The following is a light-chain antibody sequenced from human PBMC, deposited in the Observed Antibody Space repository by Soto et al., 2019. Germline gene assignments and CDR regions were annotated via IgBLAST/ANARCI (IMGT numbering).Light chain of an antibody. CDR3: QTWGTGIFVV. CDR2: VNSDGSH. V-gene: IGLV4-69*01. CDR1: RGHNSYA. Sequence: QSVLTQSPSASASLGASGNVTCTLSRGHNSYAIAWHQQQPEKGPRYLMKVNSDGSHIKGDGIPDRFSGSSSGSERYLTISSLQSEDEADYYCQTWGTGIFVVFGGGTKLTVL. J-gene: IGLJ2*01.